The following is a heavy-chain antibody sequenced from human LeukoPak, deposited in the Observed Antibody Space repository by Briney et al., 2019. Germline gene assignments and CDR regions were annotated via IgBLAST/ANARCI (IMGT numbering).Heavy chain of an antibody. V-gene: IGHV3-23*01. CDR2: ISGNGAGT. CDR1: GFTFSRNA. Sequence: GGSLRLSCAASGFTFSRNAMNWVRQAPGKGLEWVASISGNGAGTYYADSVKGRFNISRDNSKNTLYLQMNSLRSEDTAVYYCAKDANYFHSGSYLIPFDFWGQGTLVTVSS. CDR3: AKDANYFHSGSYLIPFDF. D-gene: IGHD1-26*01. J-gene: IGHJ4*02.